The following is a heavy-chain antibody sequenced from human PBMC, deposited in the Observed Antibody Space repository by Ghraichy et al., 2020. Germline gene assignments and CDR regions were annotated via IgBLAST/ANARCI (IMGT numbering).Heavy chain of an antibody. V-gene: IGHV4-59*01. J-gene: IGHJ4*02. CDR3: ARGGLNNGYYYVGLFSFDY. D-gene: IGHD3-10*02. CDR1: GDSIRGYY. CDR2: IYSSGNT. Sequence: GSLRLSCTVSGDSIRGYYWNWIRQPPGKGLEWIGYIYSSGNTNYNPSLKSRVTISVDTPKNQFSLKLTSVTAADTAVYYCARGGLNNGYYYVGLFSFDYWGQGTLVPVSS.